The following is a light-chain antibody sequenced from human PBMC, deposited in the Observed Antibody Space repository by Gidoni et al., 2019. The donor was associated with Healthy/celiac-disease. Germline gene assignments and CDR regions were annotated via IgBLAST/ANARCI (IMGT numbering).Light chain of an antibody. CDR1: QSISSY. V-gene: IGKV1-39*01. CDR2: AAS. J-gene: IGKJ3*01. Sequence: DIQMTQSPSSPSASVGDRVTITSRASQSISSYLTWYQQKPGKAPKLLIYAASSLQSGVPSRFSGSGSGTDFTLTISSLQPEDFATYYCQQSYSTRIFTFGPGTKVDIK. CDR3: QQSYSTRIFT.